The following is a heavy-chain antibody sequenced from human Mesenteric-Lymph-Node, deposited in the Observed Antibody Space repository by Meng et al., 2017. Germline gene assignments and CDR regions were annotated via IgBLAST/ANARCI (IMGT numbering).Heavy chain of an antibody. D-gene: IGHD5-18*01. CDR2: IYYSGGT. CDR3: ARVGWRQWSFDL. Sequence: QVPLQEARPGLVKPSQTLSLTCTVSGGSISSGDYYWSWIRQPPGKGLELIGHIYYSGGTSYNPSLKSRVTISVDTSNNQFSLKLSSVTAADTAVYYCARVGWRQWSFDLWGRGTLVTVSS. V-gene: IGHV4-30-4*01. CDR1: GGSISSGDYY. J-gene: IGHJ2*01.